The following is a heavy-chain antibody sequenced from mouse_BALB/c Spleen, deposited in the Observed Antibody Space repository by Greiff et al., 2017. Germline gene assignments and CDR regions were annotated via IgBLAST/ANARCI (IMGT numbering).Heavy chain of an antibody. Sequence: EVQLQQSGPGLVKPSQSLSLTCTVTGYSITSDYAWNWIRQFPGNKLEWMGYISYSGSTIYNPSLKSRISITRDTSKNQFFLQLNSVTTEDTATYYCARITTATYYAMDYWGQGTSVTVSS. CDR1: GYSITSDYA. D-gene: IGHD1-2*01. CDR2: ISYSGST. J-gene: IGHJ4*01. V-gene: IGHV3-2*02. CDR3: ARITTATYYAMDY.